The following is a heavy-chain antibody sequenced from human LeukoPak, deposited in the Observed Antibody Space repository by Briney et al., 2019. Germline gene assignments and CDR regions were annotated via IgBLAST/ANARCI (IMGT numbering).Heavy chain of an antibody. CDR2: IIPIFGTA. V-gene: IGHV1-69*05. CDR1: GGTFSSYA. CDR3: AGQHSGYDRAFDY. D-gene: IGHD5-12*01. J-gene: IGHJ4*02. Sequence: VASVKVSCKASGGTFSSYAISWVRQAPGQGLEWMGGIIPIFGTANYAQKFQGRVTITTDESTSTAYMELSSLRSEDTAVYYCAGQHSGYDRAFDYWGQGTLVTVSS.